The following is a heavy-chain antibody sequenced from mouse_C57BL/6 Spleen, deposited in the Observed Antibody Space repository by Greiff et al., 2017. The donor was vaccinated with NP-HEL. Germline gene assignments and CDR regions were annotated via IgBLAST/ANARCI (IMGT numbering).Heavy chain of an antibody. CDR2: IYPRSGNT. Sequence: VQLQQSGAELARPGASVKLSCKASGYTFTSYGISWVKQRTGQGLEWIGEIYPRSGNTYYNEKFKGKATLTADKSSSTAYMELRSLTSEDAAVYFCARSFITTVVAPGYWGQGTTLTVSS. J-gene: IGHJ2*01. CDR3: ARSFITTVVAPGY. CDR1: GYTFTSYG. V-gene: IGHV1-81*01. D-gene: IGHD1-1*01.